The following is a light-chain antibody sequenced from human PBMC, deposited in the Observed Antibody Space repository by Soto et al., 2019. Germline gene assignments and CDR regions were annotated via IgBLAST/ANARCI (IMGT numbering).Light chain of an antibody. CDR2: DVG. CDR1: SSDVGGYNY. V-gene: IGLV2-14*03. CDR3: NSYTSSSTWV. Sequence: QSALTQPASVSGSPGQSITISFTGTSSDVGGYNYVSWYQQHPGKAPKLMIYDVGNRPSGVSNRFSGSKSGNTASLTISGLQAEDEADYYCNSYTSSSTWVFGGGTKLTVL. J-gene: IGLJ3*02.